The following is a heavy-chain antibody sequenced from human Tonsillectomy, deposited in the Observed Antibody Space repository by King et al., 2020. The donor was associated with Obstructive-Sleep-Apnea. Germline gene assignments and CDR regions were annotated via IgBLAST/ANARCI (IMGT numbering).Heavy chain of an antibody. CDR3: ARDKGYYYDSRGLAY. Sequence: LQLQESGPGLVKPSETLSLTCTVSGGSISSSSYYWGWIRQPPGKGLEWIGSIDYSGSTYYNPSLGSRVTISVDTSKNQFSLKLSSVTAADTAVYYCARDKGYYYDSRGLAYWGQGTLVTVSS. CDR1: GGSISSSSYY. CDR2: IDYSGST. D-gene: IGHD3-22*01. V-gene: IGHV4-39*07. J-gene: IGHJ4*02.